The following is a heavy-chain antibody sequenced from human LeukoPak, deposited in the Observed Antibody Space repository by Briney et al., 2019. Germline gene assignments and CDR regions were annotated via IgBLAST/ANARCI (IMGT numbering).Heavy chain of an antibody. CDR2: IYYSGST. V-gene: IGHV4-39*01. Sequence: SETLSLTCTVSGGSINSSSYYWGWIRQPPGKGLEWIGTIYYSGSTYYNPSLKSRVTISVDASKNQFSLKLSSVTASDTAVYYCARRFAPSRNDAFDIWGQGTMVTVSS. D-gene: IGHD3-10*01. CDR3: ARRFAPSRNDAFDI. CDR1: GGSINSSSYY. J-gene: IGHJ3*02.